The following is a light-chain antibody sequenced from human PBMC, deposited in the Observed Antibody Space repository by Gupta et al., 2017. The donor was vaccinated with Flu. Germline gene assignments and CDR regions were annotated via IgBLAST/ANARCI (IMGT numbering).Light chain of an antibody. CDR2: LAS. V-gene: IGKV2-28*01. J-gene: IGKJ1*01. Sequence: DIVMTQSPLSLPVTPGEPASISCRSSQSLLNIKGYNYLDWYLQKPGQSPQLLIYLASNRAPGVPDRFSGSGSGTDFTLKISRVEAEDVGVYYCMQALQTPWTFGQGTKVEIK. CDR3: MQALQTPWT. CDR1: QSLLNIKGYNY.